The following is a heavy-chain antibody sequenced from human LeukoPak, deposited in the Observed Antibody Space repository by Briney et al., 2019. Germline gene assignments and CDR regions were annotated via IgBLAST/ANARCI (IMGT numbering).Heavy chain of an antibody. CDR2: IYTSGST. V-gene: IGHV4-4*07. CDR3: ARGVYYYDSSGLDAFDI. CDR1: GGSISSYY. J-gene: IGHJ3*02. Sequence: SETLSLTCTVSGGSISSYYWSWIRQPAGKGLEWIGRIYTSGSTNYNPSLKSRVTMSVDTSKNQFSLKLSSVTAADTAVYYCARGVYYYDSSGLDAFDIWGQGTMVTVSS. D-gene: IGHD3-22*01.